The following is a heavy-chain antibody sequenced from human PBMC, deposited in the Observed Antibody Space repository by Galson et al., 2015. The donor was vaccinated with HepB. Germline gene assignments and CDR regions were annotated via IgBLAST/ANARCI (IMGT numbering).Heavy chain of an antibody. V-gene: IGHV3-74*01. CDR1: GFTFSRYW. CDR3: ARDLGHDYGDYGRPLGFDY. CDR2: INSDGSST. Sequence: SLRLSCAASGFTFSRYWMHWVRQAPGKGLVWVSRINSDGSSTSYADSVKGRFTISRDNAKNTLYLQMNSLRAEDTAVYYCARDLGHDYGDYGRPLGFDYWGQGTLVTVSS. D-gene: IGHD4-17*01. J-gene: IGHJ4*02.